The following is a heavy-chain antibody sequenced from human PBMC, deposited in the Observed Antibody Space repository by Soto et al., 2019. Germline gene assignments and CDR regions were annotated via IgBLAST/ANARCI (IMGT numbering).Heavy chain of an antibody. CDR1: GLTFSDYY. J-gene: IGHJ4*02. Sequence: PGGSLRLSCAASGLTFSDYYMSWIRQASGKGLEWVGRIRSKGNNYATAYAASVKGRFTISRDDSKNTAYLEMNSLKTEDTAVYYCTAYCSDCSCYLGYYFDYWGQGTLVTVSS. D-gene: IGHD2-15*01. CDR3: TAYCSDCSCYLGYYFDY. CDR2: IRSKGNNYAT. V-gene: IGHV3-73*01.